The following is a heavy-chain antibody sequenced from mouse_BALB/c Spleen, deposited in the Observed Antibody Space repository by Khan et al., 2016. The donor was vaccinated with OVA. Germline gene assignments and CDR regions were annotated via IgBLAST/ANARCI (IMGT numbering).Heavy chain of an antibody. V-gene: IGHV3-8*02. D-gene: IGHD1-1*01. J-gene: IGHJ4*01. CDR3: ARSYGSGTMDY. CDR2: VTYSGNT. Sequence: EVQLVESGPSLVKPSQTLSLTCSVTGDSITSGFWNWIRKFPGNKFEYMGYVTYSGNTYYNPSLKSRISITRDTSKSQYYLQLNSVTTEDTATYFCARSYGSGTMDYWGQGTSVTVSS. CDR1: GDSITSGF.